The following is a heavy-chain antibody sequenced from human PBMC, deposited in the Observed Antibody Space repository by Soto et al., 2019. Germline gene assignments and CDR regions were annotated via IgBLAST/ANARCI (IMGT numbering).Heavy chain of an antibody. D-gene: IGHD2-15*01. Sequence: DSVTMSCTASGYSFTSYWIGLVRQMPGKGLEWMGISYPGDSDTRYSTSFQGQVTISADKSISTAYLEWSSLKASDTAMYDCARHDGYCSGGSCSYTYYYYGMDVSGQGTTVTVSS. CDR2: SYPGDSDT. CDR3: ARHDGYCSGGSCSYTYYYYGMDV. CDR1: GYSFTSYW. V-gene: IGHV5-51*01. J-gene: IGHJ6*02.